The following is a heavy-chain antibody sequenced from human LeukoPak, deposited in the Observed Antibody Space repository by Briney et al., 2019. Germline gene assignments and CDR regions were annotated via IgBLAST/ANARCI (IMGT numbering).Heavy chain of an antibody. CDR1: GYTFTYW. V-gene: IGHV5-51*01. Sequence: GESLRISCKGTGYTFTYWIAWVRQMPGKSLEWMWIIYPGDSDTRYSPSFQGQVTISVDKSISTAYLQWSSLKASATAMYYCARQDGGGLYYFDYWGQGTLVTVSS. J-gene: IGHJ4*02. CDR2: IYPGDSDT. D-gene: IGHD4-23*01. CDR3: ARQDGGGLYYFDY.